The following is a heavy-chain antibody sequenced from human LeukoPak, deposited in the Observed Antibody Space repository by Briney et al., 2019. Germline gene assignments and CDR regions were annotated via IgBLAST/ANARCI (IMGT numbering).Heavy chain of an antibody. Sequence: PGGSLRLSCAASGFTFSSYAMTWVRQAPGKGLEWVSAISGSGGSTYYAASVKGRFTISRDNSKNTLYLQMNSLRADDTALYFCARDRRYCSGGSCYFDYFFDYWGQGTLVTVSS. CDR1: GFTFSSYA. V-gene: IGHV3-23*01. D-gene: IGHD2-15*01. CDR2: ISGSGGST. J-gene: IGHJ4*02. CDR3: ARDRRYCSGGSCYFDYFFDY.